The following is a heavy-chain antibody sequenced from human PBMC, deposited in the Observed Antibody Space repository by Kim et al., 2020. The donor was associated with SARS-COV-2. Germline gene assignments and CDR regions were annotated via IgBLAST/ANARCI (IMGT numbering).Heavy chain of an antibody. V-gene: IGHV1-69*13. D-gene: IGHD5-18*01. Sequence: SVKVSCKSSGSTFSTFGFNWVRQAPGQRLEWIGAIIPYIGTADYAQNFQGRVAITADASTSTVYMELSSLRSDDTAVFYCARGRTPMGYCPFDLWGQGTLVPVSA. CDR1: GSTFSTFG. CDR2: IIPYIGTA. CDR3: ARGRTPMGYCPFDL. J-gene: IGHJ4*02.